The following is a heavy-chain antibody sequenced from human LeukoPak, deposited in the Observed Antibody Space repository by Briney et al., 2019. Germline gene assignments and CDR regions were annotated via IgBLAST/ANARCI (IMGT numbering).Heavy chain of an antibody. Sequence: SETLSLTCTVSGGTISSYYWRWMRQPAGKGLEWIGRIYTSGSTNYKPSLMSRVTMSVVTSKNQFSLMLSTVTAADTAVYYCAREGHFDWYRLVYWGQGALVTVSS. CDR3: AREGHFDWYRLVY. CDR2: IYTSGST. D-gene: IGHD3-9*01. V-gene: IGHV4-4*07. J-gene: IGHJ4*02. CDR1: GGTISSYY.